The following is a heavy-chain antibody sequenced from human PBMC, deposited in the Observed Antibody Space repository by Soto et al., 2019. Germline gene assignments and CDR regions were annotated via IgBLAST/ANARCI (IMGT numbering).Heavy chain of an antibody. CDR1: GFTFSSYA. CDR3: ARDRYGIPYYGMDV. CDR2: ISYDGSNK. V-gene: IGHV3-30-3*01. D-gene: IGHD5-18*01. Sequence: GGSLRLSCAASGFTFSSYAMHWVRQAPGKGLEWVAVISYDGSNKYYADSVKGRFTISRDNSKNTLYLQMNSLRAEDTAVHYCARDRYGIPYYGMDVWGQGTTVTVSS. J-gene: IGHJ6*02.